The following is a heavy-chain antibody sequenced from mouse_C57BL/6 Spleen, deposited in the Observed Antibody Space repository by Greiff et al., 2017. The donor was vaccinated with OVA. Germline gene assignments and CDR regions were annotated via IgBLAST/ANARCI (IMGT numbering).Heavy chain of an antibody. CDR1: GYTFTSYW. J-gene: IGHJ3*01. CDR3: ARLGYGSNFAY. V-gene: IGHV1-69*01. D-gene: IGHD1-1*01. CDR2: IDPSDSYT. Sequence: QVQLQQPGAELVMPGASVKLSCKASGYTFTSYWMHWVKQRPGQGLEWIGEIDPSDSYTNYNQKFKGKSTLTVDKSSSTAYMQLSSLTSEDSAVYDCARLGYGSNFAYWGQGTLVTVSA.